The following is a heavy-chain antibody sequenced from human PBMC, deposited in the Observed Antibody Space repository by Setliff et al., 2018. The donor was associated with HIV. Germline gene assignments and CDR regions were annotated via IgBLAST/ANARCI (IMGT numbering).Heavy chain of an antibody. V-gene: IGHV1-3*04. J-gene: IGHJ4*02. Sequence: ASVKVSCKASGYTFTSHTIHWVRQAPGQGLEWMGWINTGNGNTKYSQKLQDRVTITRDTSASTGYMEVNSLRPEDTAVYYCARDRIPKRGYTYREPDFDSWGQGTLVTVSS. CDR1: GYTFTSHT. CDR2: INTGNGNT. D-gene: IGHD3-16*02. CDR3: ARDRIPKRGYTYREPDFDS.